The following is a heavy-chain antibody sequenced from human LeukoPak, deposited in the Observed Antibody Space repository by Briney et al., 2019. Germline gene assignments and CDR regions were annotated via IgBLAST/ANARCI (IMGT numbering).Heavy chain of an antibody. D-gene: IGHD2-21*01. CDR3: ASLPIVGGWRDAFDI. CDR1: GGSISSYY. V-gene: IGHV4-59*08. J-gene: IGHJ3*02. Sequence: PSETLSLTCTVSGGSISSYYWSWIRQPPGKGLEWIGSIYHTGSTYYNPSRGSTYYNPSLKSRVTISVDTSKNQFSLRLSSVTAADTAVYYCASLPIVGGWRDAFDIWGQGTMVTVSS. CDR2: IYHTGSTYYNPSRGST.